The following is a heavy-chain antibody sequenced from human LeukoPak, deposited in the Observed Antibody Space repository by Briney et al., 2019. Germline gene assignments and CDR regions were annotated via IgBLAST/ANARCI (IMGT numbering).Heavy chain of an antibody. V-gene: IGHV3-9*01. CDR1: GFTFDDYA. J-gene: IGHJ4*02. CDR3: AKDIAGYSYGSGEYYFDY. D-gene: IGHD5-18*01. CDR2: ISWNSGSI. Sequence: GRSLRLSCAASGFTFDDYAMHWVRQAPGKGLEWVSGISWNSGSIGYADSVKGRFTISRDNAKNSLYLQMNSLRAEDTALYYCAKDIAGYSYGSGEYYFDYWGQGTLVTVSS.